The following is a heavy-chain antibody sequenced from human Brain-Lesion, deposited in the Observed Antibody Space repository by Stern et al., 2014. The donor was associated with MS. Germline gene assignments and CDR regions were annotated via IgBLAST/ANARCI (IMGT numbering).Heavy chain of an antibody. CDR2: IIPFLNTT. CDR1: GGTFTTHP. Sequence: VQLVHSGAEVKKPGSSVKVSCKASGGTFTTHPITWWRQAPGQGLEWMGGIIPFLNTTNYAQNFQGRTTITADKSTGTTYMEISSLRSDDTAVYYCASSVVASGHWGQGTLVIVS. CDR3: ASSVVASGH. V-gene: IGHV1-69*06. J-gene: IGHJ4*02. D-gene: IGHD2-21*01.